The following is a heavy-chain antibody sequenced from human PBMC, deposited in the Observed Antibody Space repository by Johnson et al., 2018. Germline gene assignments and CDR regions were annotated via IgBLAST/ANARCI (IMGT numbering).Heavy chain of an antibody. CDR3: AGVVGSYGSGSYYPNDAFDI. D-gene: IGHD3-10*01. Sequence: VQLQESGGGLVQPGGSLRLSCAASGFTFSSYSMNWVRQAPGKGLEWVSYISSSSSTIYYADSVKGRFTISRDNAKNSLYLQMNSLRAEDTAVYYCAGVVGSYGSGSYYPNDAFDIWGQGTMVTVSS. CDR1: GFTFSSYS. J-gene: IGHJ3*02. CDR2: ISSSSSTI. V-gene: IGHV3-48*01.